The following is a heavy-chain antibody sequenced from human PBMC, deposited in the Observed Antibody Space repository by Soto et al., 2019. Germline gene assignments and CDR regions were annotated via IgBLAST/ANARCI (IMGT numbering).Heavy chain of an antibody. CDR1: GGSFSGYY. V-gene: IGHV4-34*01. CDR3: ARGHSSGYYNYFDY. J-gene: IGHJ4*02. D-gene: IGHD3-22*01. Sequence: SETLSLTCAVYGGSFSGYYSSWIRQPPGKGLEWIGEINHSGSTNYNPSLKSRVTISVDTSKNQCSLKLSSVTAADTAVYYCARGHSSGYYNYFDYWGQGTLVTVPQ. CDR2: INHSGST.